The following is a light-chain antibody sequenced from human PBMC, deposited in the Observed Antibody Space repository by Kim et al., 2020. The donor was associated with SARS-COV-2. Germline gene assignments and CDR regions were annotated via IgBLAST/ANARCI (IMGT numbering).Light chain of an antibody. CDR3: HQYNDWAPGDT. J-gene: IGKJ2*01. CDR2: GAS. CDR1: QSIRNN. Sequence: PGERVPLASRASQSIRNNLAWDQDKPGQPPTLLIYGASTRATGIPARCSGSGSGTDFTLTVSSLQSEDFAVYSCHQYNDWAPGDTFGQGTKLEI. V-gene: IGKV3-15*01.